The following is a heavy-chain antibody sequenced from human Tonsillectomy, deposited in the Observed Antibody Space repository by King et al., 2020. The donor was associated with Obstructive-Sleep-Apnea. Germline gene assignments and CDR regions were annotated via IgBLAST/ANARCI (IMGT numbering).Heavy chain of an antibody. Sequence: QLVQSGAEVKKPGASVKISCKASGYTFTSYAMHWVRQAPGQRLEWMGWINVGNGNTKYSQKFQGRVTITRDTSASTAYMELSSLRSEDTAVYYCARDGGYSYGFDYWGQGTLVTVSS. J-gene: IGHJ4*02. D-gene: IGHD5-18*01. CDR3: ARDGGYSYGFDY. CDR2: INVGNGNT. V-gene: IGHV1-3*01. CDR1: GYTFTSYA.